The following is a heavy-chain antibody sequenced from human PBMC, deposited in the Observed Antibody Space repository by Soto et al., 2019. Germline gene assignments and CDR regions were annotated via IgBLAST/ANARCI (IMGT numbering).Heavy chain of an antibody. J-gene: IGHJ5*01. CDR2: IYYSGST. V-gene: IGHV4-59*01. CDR3: AREKVVYVANWIDS. CDR1: GGSISSYY. Sequence: PSETLSLTCTVSGGSISSYYWSWIRQPPGKGLEWIGYIYYSGSTNYNPSLKSRVTISVDTSKNQFSLKLSSVTAADTAVYYCAREKVVYVANWIDSSGQGTLVTVSS. D-gene: IGHD2-8*02.